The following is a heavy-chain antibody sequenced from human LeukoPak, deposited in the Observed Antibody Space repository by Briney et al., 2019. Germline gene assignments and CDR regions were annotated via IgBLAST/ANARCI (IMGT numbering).Heavy chain of an antibody. D-gene: IGHD6-13*01. CDR2: ISSSSSYV. CDR3: ARDLWGIAAADSDY. V-gene: IGHV3-21*01. Sequence: GGSLRLSCAASGFTFSSYSMNWVRQAPGKGLEWVSSISSSSSYVYYADSVKGRFTISRDNAKNSLYLQMNSLRAEDTAVYYCARDLWGIAAADSDYWGQGTLVTVSS. J-gene: IGHJ4*02. CDR1: GFTFSSYS.